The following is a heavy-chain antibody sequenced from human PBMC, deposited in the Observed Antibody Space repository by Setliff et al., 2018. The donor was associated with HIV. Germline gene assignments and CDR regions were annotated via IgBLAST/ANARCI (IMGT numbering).Heavy chain of an antibody. CDR1: GGSISSGSYY. V-gene: IGHV4-61*02. D-gene: IGHD3-22*01. CDR2: IYTSGST. J-gene: IGHJ4*02. CDR3: ARATYYYDSSGYYYKSYYFDY. Sequence: PSETLSLTCTVSGGSISSGSYYWSWIRQPAGKGLEWIGRIYTSGSTNYNPSLKSRVTISIDTSRNQFSLKLSSVTAADTAVYYCARATYYYDSSGYYYKSYYFDYWGQGTLVTVS.